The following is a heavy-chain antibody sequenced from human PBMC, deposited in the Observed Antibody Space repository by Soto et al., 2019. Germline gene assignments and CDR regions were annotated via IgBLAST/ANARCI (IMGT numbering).Heavy chain of an antibody. Sequence: SETLSLTCAVSGGSISSSNWWSWVRQPPGKGLEWIGEIYHSGSTNYNPSLKSRVTISVDKSKSQFSLKLSSVTAADTAVYYCARDRVVPAAMQIYYYYGMDVWAKGPRSPSP. CDR1: GGSISSSNW. CDR2: IYHSGST. J-gene: IGHJ6*02. CDR3: ARDRVVPAAMQIYYYYGMDV. D-gene: IGHD2-2*01. V-gene: IGHV4-4*02.